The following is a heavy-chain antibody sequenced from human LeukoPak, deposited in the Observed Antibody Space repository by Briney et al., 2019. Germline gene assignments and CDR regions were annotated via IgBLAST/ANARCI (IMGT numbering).Heavy chain of an antibody. V-gene: IGHV1-69*05. CDR2: IIPIFGTA. D-gene: IGHD2-21*02. J-gene: IGHJ5*02. CDR1: GGTFSSYA. CDR3: ARGTEVTAIEYWFDP. Sequence: ASVKVSCKASGGTFSSYAISWVRQAPGQGLEWMGGIIPIFGTANYAQKFQGRVTITTDESTSTAYMELSSLRSEDTAVYYCARGTEVTAIEYWFDPWGQGTLVTVSS.